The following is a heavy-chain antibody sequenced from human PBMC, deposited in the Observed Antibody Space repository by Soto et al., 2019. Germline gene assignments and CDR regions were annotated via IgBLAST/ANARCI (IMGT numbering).Heavy chain of an antibody. D-gene: IGHD6-19*01. J-gene: IGHJ4*02. CDR3: ASSEAVAGSSIDY. Sequence: SETLSLTCTVSGCSLSRYYWSWIRQPPGKALEWLGYVYYSGSTNYNPSLKSRVTISVDTSKNQFSLTLSSVTAADTAVYYCASSEAVAGSSIDYWGQGTLVTVSS. V-gene: IGHV4-59*01. CDR1: GCSLSRYY. CDR2: VYYSGST.